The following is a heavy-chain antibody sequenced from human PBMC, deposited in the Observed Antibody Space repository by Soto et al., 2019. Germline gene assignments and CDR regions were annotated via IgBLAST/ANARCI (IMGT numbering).Heavy chain of an antibody. J-gene: IGHJ4*02. CDR2: ISYDGSNK. CDR1: GFTFSSYG. CDR3: AKDLSYCSSTSCYGGDY. Sequence: QVQLVESGGGVVQPGRSLRLSCAASGFTFSSYGMHWVRQAPGKGLGWVAVISYDGSNKYYADSVKGRFTISRDNSKNTLYLQMNSLRAEDTAVYYCAKDLSYCSSTSCYGGDYWGQGTLVTVSS. V-gene: IGHV3-30*18. D-gene: IGHD2-2*01.